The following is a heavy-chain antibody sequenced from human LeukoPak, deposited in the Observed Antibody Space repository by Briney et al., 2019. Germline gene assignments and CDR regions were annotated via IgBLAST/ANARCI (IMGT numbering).Heavy chain of an antibody. CDR3: AKDAGYSSSSGRFDY. V-gene: IGHV3-23*01. J-gene: IGHJ4*02. CDR2: ISGSGGST. CDR1: GFTFSSYA. Sequence: GGSLRLSCAASGFTFSSYAMSWVRQAPGKGLEWVSAISGSGGSTYYADSVKSRFTISRDNSKNTLYLQMNSLRAEDTAVYYCAKDAGYSSSSGRFDYWGQGTLVTVSS. D-gene: IGHD6-6*01.